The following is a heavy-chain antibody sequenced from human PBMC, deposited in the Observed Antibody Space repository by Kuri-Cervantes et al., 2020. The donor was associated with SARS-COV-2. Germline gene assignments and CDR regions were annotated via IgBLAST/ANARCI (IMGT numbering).Heavy chain of an antibody. D-gene: IGHD2-15*01. Sequence: GGSLRLSCAASGFTFDDYAMHWVRQAPGKGLEWVSGISWNSGSIGYADSVKGRFTISRDNAKNSLYLQMNSLRAEDTAVYYCARDGGGRPTHSDYWGQGTLVTISS. CDR3: ARDGGGRPTHSDY. J-gene: IGHJ4*02. V-gene: IGHV3-9*01. CDR2: ISWNSGSI. CDR1: GFTFDDYA.